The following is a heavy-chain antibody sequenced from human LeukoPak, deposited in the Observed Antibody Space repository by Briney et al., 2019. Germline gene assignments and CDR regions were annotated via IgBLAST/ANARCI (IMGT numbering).Heavy chain of an antibody. CDR1: GFTFSSYE. CDR3: ARGYWGIVVVPAATDAFDI. Sequence: GGSLRLSCAASGFTFSSYEMNWVRQAPGKGLEWVSYISSSGSTIYYADSVKGRFTISRDNAKNSLYLQMNSLRAEDTAVYYCARGYWGIVVVPAATDAFDIWGQGTMVTVSS. D-gene: IGHD2-2*01. V-gene: IGHV3-48*03. J-gene: IGHJ3*02. CDR2: ISSSGSTI.